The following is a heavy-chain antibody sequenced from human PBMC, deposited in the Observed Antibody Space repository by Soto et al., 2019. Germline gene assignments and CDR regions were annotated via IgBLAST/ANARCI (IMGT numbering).Heavy chain of an antibody. V-gene: IGHV3-7*01. D-gene: IGHD2-2*03. CDR2: IKQDGSEK. Sequence: EVQLVESGGGLVQPGGSLRLSCAASGFTFSSYWMSWVRQAPGKGLEWVANIKQDGSEKYQADSVKGRFTISRDNAKNSLYLQMNSLTAEDTAVYYCARDHLDIVVIPAAPYMDVWGKGTTVTVSS. CDR1: GFTFSSYW. CDR3: ARDHLDIVVIPAAPYMDV. J-gene: IGHJ6*03.